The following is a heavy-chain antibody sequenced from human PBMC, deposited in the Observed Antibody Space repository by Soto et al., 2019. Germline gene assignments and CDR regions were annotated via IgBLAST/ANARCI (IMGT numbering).Heavy chain of an antibody. CDR3: ARVPVAVAATEDYYGLDV. Sequence: SETLSLTCSVSGVSITSYYWSWIRQSAGGGLEWMGRINTDGLSTYSPSFKSRLTMSLDTSKNQVSLRLVSVTAADTAVYFCARVPVAVAATEDYYGLDVWGQGTTVTVSS. CDR2: INTDGLS. D-gene: IGHD2-15*01. J-gene: IGHJ6*02. CDR1: GVSITSYY. V-gene: IGHV4-4*07.